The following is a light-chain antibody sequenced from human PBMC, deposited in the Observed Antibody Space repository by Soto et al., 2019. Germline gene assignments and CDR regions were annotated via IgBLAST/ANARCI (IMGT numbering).Light chain of an antibody. CDR2: KAS. Sequence: DIQMTQSPSTLSASVGDRVTITCRASQSISSWLAWYQQKPGKAPKLLIYKASSLESGVPSRFSGSGSGTEVSITISSLQPEEFATYYCQQNTSYPYTFGQGTKLQIK. CDR3: QQNTSYPYT. V-gene: IGKV1-5*03. J-gene: IGKJ2*01. CDR1: QSISSW.